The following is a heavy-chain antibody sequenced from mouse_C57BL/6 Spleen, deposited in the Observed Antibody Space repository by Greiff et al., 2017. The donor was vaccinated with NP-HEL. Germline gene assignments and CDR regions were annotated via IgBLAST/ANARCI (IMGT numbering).Heavy chain of an antibody. D-gene: IGHD2-1*01. CDR3: ASSLYGSYFYFDD. Sequence: EVQGVESGGGLVQPGGSLSLSCAASGFTFTDYYMSWVRQPPGKALEWLGFIRNKANGYTTEYSASVKGRFPISSDTSQRTLYLQMNALRAEDSATYDCASSLYGSYFYFDDWGQGTTLTVSS. J-gene: IGHJ2*01. V-gene: IGHV7-3*01. CDR1: GFTFTDYY. CDR2: IRNKANGYTT.